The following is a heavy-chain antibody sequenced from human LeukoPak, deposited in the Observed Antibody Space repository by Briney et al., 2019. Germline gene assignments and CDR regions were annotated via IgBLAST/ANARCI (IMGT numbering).Heavy chain of an antibody. CDR2: INSVGSAI. V-gene: IGHV3-48*03. D-gene: IGHD1-7*01. CDR3: ARGLRGTTVY. J-gene: IGHJ4*02. CDR1: GFTFSSFE. Sequence: PGGSLRLSCAGSGFTFSSFEMNWVRQAPGKGLEWVSNINSVGSAIYYADSVKGRFTISRDNAKNSLYLQMNSLRAEDTAAYYCARGLRGTTVYWGQGTLVTVSS.